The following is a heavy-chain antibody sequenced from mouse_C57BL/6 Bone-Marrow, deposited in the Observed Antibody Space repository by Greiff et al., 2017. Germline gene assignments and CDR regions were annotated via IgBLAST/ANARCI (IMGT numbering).Heavy chain of an antibody. CDR2: IYPGGGYT. D-gene: IGHD1-1*01. CDR1: GYTFTNYW. CDR3: ARDGYGSSYVAWFAY. Sequence: VKLQESGAELVRPGTSVKMSCKASGYTFTNYWIGWAKQRPGHGLEWIGDIYPGGGYTNYNEKFKGKATLTADKSSSTAYMQFSSLTSEDSAIYYCARDGYGSSYVAWFAYWGQGTLVTVSA. J-gene: IGHJ3*01. V-gene: IGHV1-63*01.